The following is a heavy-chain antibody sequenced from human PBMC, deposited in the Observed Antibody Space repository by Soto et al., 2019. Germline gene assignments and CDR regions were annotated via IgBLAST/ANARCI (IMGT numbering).Heavy chain of an antibody. D-gene: IGHD1-26*01. Sequence: SVKVSCKASGFTFSSSGIHWVRQARGQRLEWIVWIVVGSGNTNYAQKFQERVTITRDVSTNTAYMELSSLRSEDTAVYYCATQEEVGATYYFDYWGQGTLVTVSS. V-gene: IGHV1-58*02. J-gene: IGHJ4*02. CDR3: ATQEEVGATYYFDY. CDR2: IVVGSGNT. CDR1: GFTFSSSG.